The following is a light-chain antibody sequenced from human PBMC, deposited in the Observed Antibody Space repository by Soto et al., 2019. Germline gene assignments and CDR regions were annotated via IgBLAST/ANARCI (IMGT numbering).Light chain of an antibody. V-gene: IGLV2-14*01. Sequence: QSALTQPASVSGSPGQSITISCTGTSSDVGRYNYVSWYQQHPGKAPKVMIYEVSNRPSGVSNRFSGSKSGNTASLTISGLQADDEADYYCSSYTSSNTLVFGGGTKVTVL. CDR3: SSYTSSNTLV. J-gene: IGLJ2*01. CDR1: SSDVGRYNY. CDR2: EVS.